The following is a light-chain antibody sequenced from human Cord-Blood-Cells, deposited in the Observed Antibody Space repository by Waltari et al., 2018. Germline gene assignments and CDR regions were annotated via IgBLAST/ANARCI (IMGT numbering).Light chain of an antibody. J-gene: IGLJ2*01. V-gene: IGLV3-19*01. CDR3: NSRDSSGNHVV. CDR2: GKN. CDR1: SLRSYY. Sequence: SSELTQDPAVSVALGQTVRITCQGDSLRSYYASWYQQKPGQAPVLVIYGKNNRPSGIPVPFSGSSSGNTASLTITGAQAENEADYYCNSRDSSGNHVVFGGGTKLTVL.